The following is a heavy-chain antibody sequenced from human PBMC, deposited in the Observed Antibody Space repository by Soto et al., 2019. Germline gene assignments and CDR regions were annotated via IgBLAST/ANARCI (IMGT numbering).Heavy chain of an antibody. Sequence: QVQLVESGGGVVQPGRSLRLSCEASGFTFRNYGMHWVRQAPGKGLEWVTAIQSDGSKKYYADSVKGRFTISRDDSKNALYMQMDSLRVEDTAVYYCARDFCRSPTCLDYWGQGTLVIVSS. J-gene: IGHJ4*02. CDR2: IQSDGSKK. V-gene: IGHV3-33*01. CDR1: GFTFRNYG. D-gene: IGHD2-2*01. CDR3: ARDFCRSPTCLDY.